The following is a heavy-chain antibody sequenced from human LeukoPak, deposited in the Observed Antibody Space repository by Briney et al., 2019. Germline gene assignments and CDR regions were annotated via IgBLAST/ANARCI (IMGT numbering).Heavy chain of an antibody. J-gene: IGHJ4*02. D-gene: IGHD6-13*01. CDR2: IYSGGYT. V-gene: IGHV3-66*01. Sequence: GGSLRLSCAASGFTVSNNYMSWVRQAPGKGLEWVSVIYSGGYTYYADSVKGRFTISRDNSKNTLYLQMNSLRAEDTAVYYCAKDRGSSWYLFDYWGQGTLVTVSS. CDR1: GFTVSNNY. CDR3: AKDRGSSWYLFDY.